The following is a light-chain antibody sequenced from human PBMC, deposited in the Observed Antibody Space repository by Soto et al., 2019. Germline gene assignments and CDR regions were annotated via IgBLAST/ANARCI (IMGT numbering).Light chain of an antibody. CDR2: GAS. J-gene: IGKJ5*01. V-gene: IGKV3-15*01. CDR1: QSVSSN. CDR3: HQYDNWSKT. Sequence: EFVLTQSPGTLSLSPGERATLSCRASQSVSSNLAWYQQKPGQAPRLLIYGASTRATGIPARFSGSGSGTEFTLTISSLQSEDFAVYYCHQYDNWSKTFGQGTRLEIK.